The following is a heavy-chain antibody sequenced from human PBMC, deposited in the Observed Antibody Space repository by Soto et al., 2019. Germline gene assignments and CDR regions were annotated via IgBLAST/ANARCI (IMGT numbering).Heavy chain of an antibody. CDR2: ISGFGSTI. V-gene: IGHV3-48*02. Sequence: GGSLRLSCAVSVFTFSNYNMIWVRQAPGKGLEWVSYISGFGSTIYYADSVKGRFTISRDDAKNSLYLQMNNLRDEDTAVYYCARGAVYCSGGSCYSRGPYYFDYWGQGTLVTVSS. CDR3: ARGAVYCSGGSCYSRGPYYFDY. D-gene: IGHD2-15*01. CDR1: VFTFSNYN. J-gene: IGHJ4*02.